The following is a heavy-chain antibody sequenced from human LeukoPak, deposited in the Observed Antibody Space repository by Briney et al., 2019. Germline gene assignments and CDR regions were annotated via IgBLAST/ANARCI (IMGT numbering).Heavy chain of an antibody. CDR2: IYTSGST. Sequence: PSETMSLTCTVSGGSISSYYWSWIRQPAGKGLEWIGRIYTSGSTNYNPSLKSRVTMSVDTSKNQFSLKLSSVTAADTAVYYCARAYSNVYYYYYMDVWGKRTTVTVSS. V-gene: IGHV4-4*07. CDR1: GGSISSYY. CDR3: ARAYSNVYYYYYMDV. J-gene: IGHJ6*03. D-gene: IGHD4-11*01.